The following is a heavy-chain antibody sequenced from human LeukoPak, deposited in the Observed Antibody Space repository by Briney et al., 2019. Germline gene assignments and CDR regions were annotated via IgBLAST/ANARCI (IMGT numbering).Heavy chain of an antibody. V-gene: IGHV4-59*01. CDR2: IYYSGST. CDR3: ASSGIAAPNWFDP. D-gene: IGHD6-13*01. J-gene: IGHJ5*02. CDR1: GGSISSYY. Sequence: SETLSLTCTVSGGSISSYYWSWIRQPPGKGLEWIGYIYYSGSTNYNPSLKSRVRTSVDTSKKQFSLKLSSVTAADTAVYYCASSGIAAPNWFDPWGQGTLVTVSS.